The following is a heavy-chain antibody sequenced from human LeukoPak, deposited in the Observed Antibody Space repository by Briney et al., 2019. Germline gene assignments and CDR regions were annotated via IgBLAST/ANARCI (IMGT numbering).Heavy chain of an antibody. Sequence: GGSLRLSCAASGFTFSSYAMHWVRQAPGKGLEWVAVISYDGSNKYYADSVKGRFTISRDNSKNTLYLQMNSLRAEDTAVYYCARGFYSSGWYQGIGMDVWGQGTTVTVSS. CDR3: ARGFYSSGWYQGIGMDV. D-gene: IGHD6-19*01. V-gene: IGHV3-30-3*01. J-gene: IGHJ6*02. CDR1: GFTFSSYA. CDR2: ISYDGSNK.